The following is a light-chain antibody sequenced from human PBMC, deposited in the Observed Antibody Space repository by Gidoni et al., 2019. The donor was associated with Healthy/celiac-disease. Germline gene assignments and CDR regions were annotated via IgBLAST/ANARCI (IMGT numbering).Light chain of an antibody. J-gene: IGKJ4*01. V-gene: IGKV1-5*03. CDR2: KAS. CDR1: QSISSW. Sequence: EIQITQSPSTLSASVGDRVTLTCRASQSISSWVAWYQQKPGKAPKLLIYKASSLESGVPARFSGSGSGTEFTLTISSLQPDDFATYYCQQYNSYSFGGGTKVEIK. CDR3: QQYNSYS.